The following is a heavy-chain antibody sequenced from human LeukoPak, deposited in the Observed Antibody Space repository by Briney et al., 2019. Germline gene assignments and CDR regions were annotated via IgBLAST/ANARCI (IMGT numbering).Heavy chain of an antibody. CDR1: GYTFSSYW. V-gene: IGHV3-7*03. D-gene: IGHD3-16*01. CDR3: ARGGGLDV. Sequence: GGSLRLSCAASGYTFSSYWMNWARQAPGKGLEWVASINHNGNVNYYVDSVKGRFTISRDNAKNSLYLQMSNLRAEDTAVYFCARGGGLDVWGQGATVTVSS. CDR2: INHNGNVN. J-gene: IGHJ6*02.